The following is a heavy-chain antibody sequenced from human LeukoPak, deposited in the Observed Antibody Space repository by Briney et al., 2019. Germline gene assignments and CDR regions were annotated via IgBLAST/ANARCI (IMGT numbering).Heavy chain of an antibody. CDR2: IYYSGSA. V-gene: IGHV4-59*08. J-gene: IGHJ5*02. Sequence: PSETLSLTCTVSGDSISRYYWSWIRQPPGKGPEWIGHIYYSGSANYNPSLKSRVTISVDTSKNQFSLKLSSVTAADTAVYYCARSAGVVITGFDPWGQGTLVTVSS. CDR1: GDSISRYY. CDR3: ARSAGVVITGFDP. D-gene: IGHD3-3*01.